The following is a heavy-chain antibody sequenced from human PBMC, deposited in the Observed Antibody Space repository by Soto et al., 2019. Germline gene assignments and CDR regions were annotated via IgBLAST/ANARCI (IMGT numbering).Heavy chain of an antibody. CDR1: GFTFSGSA. Sequence: EVQLVESGGGLVQPGGSLKLSCAVSGFTFSGSAMHWVRQASGKGLEWVGRIRSKSNSYATAYAASVKGRFTISRDDLKNTAYLQMNSLKTEDTAVYYCTSGYGDYVRDYWGQGTLVTVSS. CDR2: IRSKSNSYAT. V-gene: IGHV3-73*01. J-gene: IGHJ4*02. CDR3: TSGYGDYVRDY. D-gene: IGHD4-17*01.